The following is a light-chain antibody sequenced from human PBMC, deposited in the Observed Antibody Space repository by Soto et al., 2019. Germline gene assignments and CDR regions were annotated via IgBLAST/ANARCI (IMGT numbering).Light chain of an antibody. CDR2: AAS. J-gene: IGKJ4*01. CDR3: QHYYNWLPELT. CDR1: QSVSSSY. Sequence: EIVLTQSPGTLSLSPGERATLSCRASQSVSSSYLAWYQQRPGQAPRLLIYAASTRGTGVPARFRGSGSGTEFTLTITSLQSEDFAVYYCQHYYNWLPELTFGGGTKVDIK. V-gene: IGKV3-15*01.